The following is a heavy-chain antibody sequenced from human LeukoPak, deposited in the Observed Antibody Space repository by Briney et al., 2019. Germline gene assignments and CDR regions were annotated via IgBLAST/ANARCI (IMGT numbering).Heavy chain of an antibody. J-gene: IGHJ6*03. CDR2: ISSSGSTI. D-gene: IGHD6-19*01. V-gene: IGHV3-48*03. CDR3: AKEVAVSKGPYYYYYMDV. Sequence: PGGSLRLSCAASGFTFSSYEMNWVRQAPGKGLEGVSYISSSGSTIYYADSVKSRFTISRDNSKNTLYLQMNSLRAEDTAVYYCAKEVAVSKGPYYYYYMDVWGKGTTVTVSS. CDR1: GFTFSSYE.